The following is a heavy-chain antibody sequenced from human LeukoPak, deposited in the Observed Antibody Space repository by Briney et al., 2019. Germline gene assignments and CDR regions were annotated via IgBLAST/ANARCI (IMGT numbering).Heavy chain of an antibody. CDR1: GYSFTNYW. CDR3: ARRSISAAGYDY. J-gene: IGHJ4*02. Sequence: GESLKISCQASGYSFTNYWIGWVRQMPGRGLECMGIIYPGDSDTRYSPSFQGQVTISADKSISTAYLQWISLKASDTAMYYCARRSISAAGYDYWGLGTLVTVSS. CDR2: IYPGDSDT. D-gene: IGHD6-13*01. V-gene: IGHV5-51*01.